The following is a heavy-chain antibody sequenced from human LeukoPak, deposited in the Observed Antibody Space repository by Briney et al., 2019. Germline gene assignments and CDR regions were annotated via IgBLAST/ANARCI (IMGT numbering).Heavy chain of an antibody. CDR1: GGSFSGYY. CDR2: INHSGST. D-gene: IGHD1-26*01. Sequence: SETLSLTCAVYGGSFSGYYWSWIRQPPGKGLEWIGEINHSGSTNYNPSLKSRVTISVDTSKNQFSLKLSSVTAADTAVYYCARVLGRWEPNRFDPWGQGTLVTVSS. CDR3: ARVLGRWEPNRFDP. J-gene: IGHJ5*02. V-gene: IGHV4-34*01.